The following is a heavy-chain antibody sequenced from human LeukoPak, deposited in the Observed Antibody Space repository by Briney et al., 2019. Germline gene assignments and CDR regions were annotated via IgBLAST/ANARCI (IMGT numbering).Heavy chain of an antibody. CDR3: ARQKWEQQGRDYYFYGLDV. Sequence: SETLSLTCAVSAGSISSSNWWSWVRQSPVKGLEWIGEIYLYGTTNYNPSLKSRVTMSVDRSKNQFSLKLSSVAAADTAVYYCARQKWEQQGRDYYFYGLDVWGPGTTVTVSS. V-gene: IGHV4-4*02. J-gene: IGHJ6*02. CDR1: AGSISSSNW. D-gene: IGHD1-26*01. CDR2: IYLYGTT.